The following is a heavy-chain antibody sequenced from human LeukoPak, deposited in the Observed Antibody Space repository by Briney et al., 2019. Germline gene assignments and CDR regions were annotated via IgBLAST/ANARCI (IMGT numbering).Heavy chain of an antibody. J-gene: IGHJ4*02. V-gene: IGHV3-23*01. CDR3: ARDSTYYYGPSLAFDY. D-gene: IGHD3-10*01. CDR1: GFTFSTSA. Sequence: GGSLRLSCAASGFTFSTSAMTWVRQAPGKGLEWVSGISGSGVTDYADSVKGRFTISRDNSKNTLYLQMNSLRAEDTAVYYCARDSTYYYGPSLAFDYWGQGTLVTVSS. CDR2: ISGSGVT.